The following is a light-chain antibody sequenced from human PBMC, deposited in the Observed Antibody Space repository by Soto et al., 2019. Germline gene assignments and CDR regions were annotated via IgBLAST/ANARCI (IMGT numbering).Light chain of an antibody. CDR2: GAS. J-gene: IGKJ1*01. CDR1: QSVSSSY. Sequence: EIVLTQSPGTLSLSPGERATLSCRASQSVSSSYLAWYQQRPGQAPKLLISGASSRATSVPDRFSGSGSGTDFTLTINRLEPEDFAVYYCQQYGNSPTTFGQGTKVEIK. CDR3: QQYGNSPTT. V-gene: IGKV3-20*01.